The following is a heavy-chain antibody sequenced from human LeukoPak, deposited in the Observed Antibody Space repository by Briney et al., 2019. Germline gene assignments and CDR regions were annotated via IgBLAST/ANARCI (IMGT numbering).Heavy chain of an antibody. CDR1: GFTFSNYA. CDR2: ISGSGGST. CDR3: ATSAHIEVGHAPPPDY. D-gene: IGHD2-21*01. J-gene: IGHJ4*02. V-gene: IGHV3-23*01. Sequence: PGGPLRLSCAASGFTFSNYAMSWVRQAPGKGLEWVAGISGSGGSTYYADSVKGRLTLSRDNSKKTLYLQMSGLRAEDTAVYYCATSAHIEVGHAPPPDYWGQGTLVTVTS.